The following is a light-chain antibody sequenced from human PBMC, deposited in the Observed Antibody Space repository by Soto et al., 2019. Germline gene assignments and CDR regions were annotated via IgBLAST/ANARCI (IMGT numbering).Light chain of an antibody. CDR3: HQYHNFPRT. Sequence: IQMTQSPSTLSASVGDRVTITCRASQGISSYLAWYQQKPGQAPNLLIYKASTLESGVPSRFSGSGSGTEFTLTVSSLQPDDFATYYCHQYHNFPRTFGQGTKVDIK. J-gene: IGKJ1*01. V-gene: IGKV1-5*03. CDR1: QGISSY. CDR2: KAS.